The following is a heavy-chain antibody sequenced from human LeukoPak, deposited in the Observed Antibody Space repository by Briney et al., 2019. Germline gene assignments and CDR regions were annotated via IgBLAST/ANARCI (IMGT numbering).Heavy chain of an antibody. J-gene: IGHJ4*02. D-gene: IGHD2-2*01. CDR1: GFTFSSYA. V-gene: IGHV3-23*01. CDR2: ISGGASNT. CDR3: AKDRRPYCSSTSCYDY. Sequence: GGSLRLSCAASGFTFSSYAINWVRQTPGKGLEWVSAISGGASNTYYADSVKGRFTISRDNSKNTLYLQMNSLRAEDTAVYYCAKDRRPYCSSTSCYDYWGQGTLVTVSS.